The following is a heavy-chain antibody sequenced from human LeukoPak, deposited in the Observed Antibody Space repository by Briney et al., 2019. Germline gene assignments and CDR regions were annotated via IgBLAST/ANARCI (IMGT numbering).Heavy chain of an antibody. Sequence: GGSLRLSCAASGFTFSSYAMSWVRQAPGKGLEWVSAISGSGGSTYYADSVKGRFTISRDNAKNSLYLQMNSLRAEDTAVYYCARGTTRAWFDPWGQGTLVTVSS. CDR2: ISGSGGST. D-gene: IGHD1-26*01. J-gene: IGHJ5*02. CDR3: ARGTTRAWFDP. V-gene: IGHV3-23*01. CDR1: GFTFSSYA.